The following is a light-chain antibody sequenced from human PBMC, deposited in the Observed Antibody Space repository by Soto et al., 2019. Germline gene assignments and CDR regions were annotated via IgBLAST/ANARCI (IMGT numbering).Light chain of an antibody. J-gene: IGKJ5*01. Sequence: AIQLTQSPSSLSASVGDRVTITCRASQDIRGALAWYQQKPGKGPKILIYDVSTLESGVPSRFSGSSSGTDFTLTISSLQPVDFATYYWQQFNSYPITFGQGTRLQIK. V-gene: IGKV1-13*02. CDR2: DVS. CDR1: QDIRGA. CDR3: QQFNSYPIT.